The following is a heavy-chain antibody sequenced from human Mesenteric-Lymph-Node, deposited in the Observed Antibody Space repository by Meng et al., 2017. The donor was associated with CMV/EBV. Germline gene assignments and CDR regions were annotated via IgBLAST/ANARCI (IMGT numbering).Heavy chain of an antibody. J-gene: IGHJ6*02. D-gene: IGHD1-14*01. V-gene: IGHV1-8*01. CDR3: ARGTGGPYYYGMDV. Sequence: ASVKVSCKASGYTFTSYDINWARQATGQGLEWMGWMNPNSGNTGYAQKFQGRVTMTRNTAISTAYMELSRLRSEDTAVYYCARGTGGPYYYGMDVWGQGTTVTVSS. CDR2: MNPNSGNT. CDR1: GYTFTSYD.